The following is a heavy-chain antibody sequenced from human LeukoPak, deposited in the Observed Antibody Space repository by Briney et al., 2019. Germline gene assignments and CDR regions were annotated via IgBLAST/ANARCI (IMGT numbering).Heavy chain of an antibody. V-gene: IGHV3-20*04. Sequence: GSLRLSCAASGFTFDDYGMSWVRQAPGKGLEWVSGINWNGGSTGYADSVKGRFTISRDNAKNSLYLQMNSLRAEDTALHYCARDRGSVKGLYCSSTSCHRHMDVWGKGTTVTVSS. CDR3: ARDRGSVKGLYCSSTSCHRHMDV. CDR2: INWNGGST. CDR1: GFTFDDYG. D-gene: IGHD2-2*01. J-gene: IGHJ6*03.